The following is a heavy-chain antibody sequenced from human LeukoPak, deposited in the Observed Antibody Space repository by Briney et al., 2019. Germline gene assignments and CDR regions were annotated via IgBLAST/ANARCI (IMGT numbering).Heavy chain of an antibody. CDR1: GYSISSGYY. D-gene: IGHD6-13*01. Sequence: ASETLSLTCTVSGYSISSGYYWGWIRQPPGKGLEWIGSIYHSGSTYYNPSLKSRVTISVDTSKNQFSLKLSSVTAADTAVYYCAAYSSSWFLPAESSNWFDPWGQGTMVTVSS. CDR3: AAYSSSWFLPAESSNWFDP. J-gene: IGHJ3*01. V-gene: IGHV4-38-2*02. CDR2: IYHSGST.